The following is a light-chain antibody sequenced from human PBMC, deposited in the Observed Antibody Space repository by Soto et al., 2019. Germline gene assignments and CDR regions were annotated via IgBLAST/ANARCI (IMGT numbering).Light chain of an antibody. J-gene: IGKJ1*01. CDR3: QQSGTTPPWT. Sequence: DIQMTQSPSTLSGSVGDRVTITCRASQTISSWLAWYQQKPGKAPKLLIYKASTLTSGVPSRFSGSRSGPDFTLTISSLQPEDFATYYCQQSGTTPPWTFGQGTKVDIK. V-gene: IGKV1-5*03. CDR1: QTISSW. CDR2: KAS.